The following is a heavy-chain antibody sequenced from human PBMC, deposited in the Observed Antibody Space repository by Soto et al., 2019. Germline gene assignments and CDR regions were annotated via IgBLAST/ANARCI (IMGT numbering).Heavy chain of an antibody. CDR3: ATRNYYDTSGYYYWYYFDF. CDR2: ISGSGDST. V-gene: IGHV3-23*01. CDR1: GITFSNYA. J-gene: IGHJ4*02. D-gene: IGHD3-22*01. Sequence: EVQLLESGGGFVQPGGSLRLSCSASGITFSNYAMSWVRQTPGKGLEWVSVISGSGDSTYYVESVKGRFTISRDNSKNTLHLQIDSLRAEDTAVYYCATRNYYDTSGYYYWYYFDFWGQGTLVTVSS.